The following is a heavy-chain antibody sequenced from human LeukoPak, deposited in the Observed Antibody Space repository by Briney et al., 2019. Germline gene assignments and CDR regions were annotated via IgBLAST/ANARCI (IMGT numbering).Heavy chain of an antibody. CDR2: ISSSSSTI. D-gene: IGHD2-2*01. Sequence: GGSLRLSCAASGFTFSSYSMNWVRQAPGKGLEWVSYISSSSSTIYYADSAKGRFTISRDNAKNSLYLQMNSLRAEDTAVYYCAREYCSSTSCYFTEFDPWGQGTLVTVSS. CDR3: AREYCSSTSCYFTEFDP. CDR1: GFTFSSYS. J-gene: IGHJ5*02. V-gene: IGHV3-48*04.